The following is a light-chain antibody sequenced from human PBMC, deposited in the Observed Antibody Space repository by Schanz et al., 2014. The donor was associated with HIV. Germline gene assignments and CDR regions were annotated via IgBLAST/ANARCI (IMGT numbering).Light chain of an antibody. CDR3: QQCYSTPPT. J-gene: IGKJ4*01. V-gene: IGKV4-1*01. Sequence: DIVMTQSPDSLAVSLGERATINCKSSQTVLYSSNNKNHLAWYQQRPGQPPKLLISWASTRESGVPDRFSGSGSGTDFTLTISRLQAEDVAVYYCQQCYSTPPTFGGGTKVEIK. CDR1: QTVLYSSNNKNH. CDR2: WAS.